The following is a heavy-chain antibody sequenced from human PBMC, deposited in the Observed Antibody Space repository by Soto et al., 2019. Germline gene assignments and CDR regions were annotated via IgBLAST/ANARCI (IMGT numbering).Heavy chain of an antibody. V-gene: IGHV1-3*04. D-gene: IGHD2-15*01. CDR1: GYTYSFHP. J-gene: IGHJ4*02. CDR3: GRDDGGWNSIAGGHVKFVLDY. Sequence: QVPLIQSGAEVKRPGASVKVSCQTSGYTYSFHPLHWVRQAPGQGREWMGCVNTDNGYTTYSQKFKGRVVITRDAYASSATVELTRLTSEDTAVYYYGRDDGGWNSIAGGHVKFVLDYWGQGSVVTVAS. CDR2: VNTDNGYT.